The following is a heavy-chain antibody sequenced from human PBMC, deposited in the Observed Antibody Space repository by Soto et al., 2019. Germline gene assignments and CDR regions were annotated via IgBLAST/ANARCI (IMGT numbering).Heavy chain of an antibody. Sequence: WTWIRQPPGKGLEWIGYNYYSGITYYNPSLKSRVTFSLDTSKNQFSLKLSSVTAADTAVYYCARGSSIAGLYYGMDVWGQGTTVTVSS. CDR3: ARGSSIAGLYYGMDV. J-gene: IGHJ6*02. CDR2: NYYSGIT. V-gene: IGHV4-31*02. D-gene: IGHD6-6*01.